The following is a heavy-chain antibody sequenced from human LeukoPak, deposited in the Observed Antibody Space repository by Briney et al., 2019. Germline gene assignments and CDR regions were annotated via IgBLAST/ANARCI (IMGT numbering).Heavy chain of an antibody. CDR2: IHRSGSNI. CDR3: ARDWQEMAVDY. D-gene: IGHD5-24*01. CDR1: GFDLSTYW. J-gene: IGHJ4*02. Sequence: GGSLRLSCAASGFDLSTYWMSWVRQAPGKGLEWVSYIHRSGSNINYADSVKGRFTISRDKNSLYLQMNSLRAEDTAVYYCARDWQEMAVDYWGQGALVTVSS. V-gene: IGHV3-48*01.